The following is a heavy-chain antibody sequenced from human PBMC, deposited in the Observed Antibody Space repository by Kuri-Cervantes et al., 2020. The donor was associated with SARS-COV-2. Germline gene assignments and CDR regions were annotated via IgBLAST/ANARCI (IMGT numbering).Heavy chain of an antibody. CDR1: GGSFRGYY. D-gene: IGHD6-6*01. V-gene: IGHV4-59*05. J-gene: IGHJ6*02. CDR3: RTSSSSVYYYYVMDV. Sequence: LSLTCAVYGGSFRGYYWSWIRQPPGKGLEWIGSIYYSGSTYYNPSLKSRITISVDTSKNQFSLKLSSVTAADTAVYYCRTSSSSVYYYYVMDVWGQGTMVTVSS. CDR2: IYYSGST.